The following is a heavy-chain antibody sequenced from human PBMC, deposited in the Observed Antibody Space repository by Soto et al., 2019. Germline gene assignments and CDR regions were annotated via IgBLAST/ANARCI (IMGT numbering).Heavy chain of an antibody. CDR2: FDPEDGET. CDR1: GYTLTELS. Sequence: ASVKVSCKVSGYTLTELSMHWVRQAPGKGLEWMGGFDPEDGETIYAQKFQGRVTMTEDTSTDTAYMELSSLRSEDTAVYYCATESSDIRFLEWLLYGFDYWGQGTLVTVSS. V-gene: IGHV1-24*01. CDR3: ATESSDIRFLEWLLYGFDY. D-gene: IGHD3-3*01. J-gene: IGHJ4*02.